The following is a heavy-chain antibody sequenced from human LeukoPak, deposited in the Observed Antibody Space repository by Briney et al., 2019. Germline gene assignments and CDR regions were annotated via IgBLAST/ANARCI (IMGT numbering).Heavy chain of an antibody. J-gene: IGHJ3*02. CDR3: AGSGGWDAFHI. D-gene: IGHD2-15*01. Sequence: SETLSLTCIVSGGSITTYYWSWIRQPPGKGLEWLGYIYYSGSANYNPSLKGRVTISVDTSKKQFSLKLSSVTAADTAVYYCAGSGGWDAFHIWGQGTLVTVSS. V-gene: IGHV4-59*01. CDR1: GGSITTYY. CDR2: IYYSGSA.